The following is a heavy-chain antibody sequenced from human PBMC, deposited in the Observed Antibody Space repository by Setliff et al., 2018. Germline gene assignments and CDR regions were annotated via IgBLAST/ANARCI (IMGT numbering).Heavy chain of an antibody. CDR1: GGSISSGSYY. V-gene: IGHV4-61*02. D-gene: IGHD7-27*01. Sequence: SETLSLTCAVSGGSISSGSYYWSWIRQPAGKGLEWIGRLHTSGSTNYNPSLKSRVTVSLDTSKNQFSLKLSSVTAADTAVYYCAKFGPLDLTGDWAFDNWGQGTLVTVSS. J-gene: IGHJ4*02. CDR2: LHTSGST. CDR3: AKFGPLDLTGDWAFDN.